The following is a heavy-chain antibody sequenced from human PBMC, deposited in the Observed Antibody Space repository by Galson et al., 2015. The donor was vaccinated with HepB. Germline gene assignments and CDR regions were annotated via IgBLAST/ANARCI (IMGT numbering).Heavy chain of an antibody. CDR2: ISSTGTTM. D-gene: IGHD3-10*01. J-gene: IGHJ2*01. CDR1: GFTFSSYS. CDR3: AGVYFGSGSSSAYWYFDL. V-gene: IGHV3-48*02. Sequence: SLRLSCAASGFTFSSYSIHWVREAPGKGLESVSYISSTGTTMYYADSAKGRFTISRDNAQNSLYLQMNSLRDEDTAVYYCAGVYFGSGSSSAYWYFDLWGRGALVTVSS.